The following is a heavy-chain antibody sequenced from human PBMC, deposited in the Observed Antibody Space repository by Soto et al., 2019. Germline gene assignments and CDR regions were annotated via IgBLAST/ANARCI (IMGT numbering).Heavy chain of an antibody. CDR1: GGTFTDYA. J-gene: IGHJ4*02. CDR2: IIPIFRSS. V-gene: IGHV1-69*13. Sequence: GASVKVSCKASGGTFTDYAFSWVRQAPGRGLEWMGGIIPIFRSSNFAQKFQGRLTIFADASAGTAYMELSSLRSDDTAIYYCAKDVGFQQHLFVFDLWGQGTLVTVSS. CDR3: AKDVGFQQHLFVFDL. D-gene: IGHD3-10*02.